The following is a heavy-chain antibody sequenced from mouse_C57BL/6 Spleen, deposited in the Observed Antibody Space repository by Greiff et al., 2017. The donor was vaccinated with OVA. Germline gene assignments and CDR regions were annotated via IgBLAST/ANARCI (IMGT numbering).Heavy chain of an antibody. CDR1: GYTFTSYW. CDR2: IYPSDSET. D-gene: IGHD1-1*01. J-gene: IGHJ1*03. CDR3: ARRDFLSWYFDV. Sequence: QVQLQQPGAELVRPGSSVKLSCKASGYTFTSYWMDWVKQRPGQGLEWIGNIYPSDSETHYNQKFKDKATLTVDKSSSTAYMQLSSLTSEDSAVYYCARRDFLSWYFDVWGTGTTVTVSS. V-gene: IGHV1-61*01.